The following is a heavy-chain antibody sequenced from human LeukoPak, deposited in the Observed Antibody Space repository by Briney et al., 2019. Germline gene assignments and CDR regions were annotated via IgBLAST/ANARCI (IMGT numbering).Heavy chain of an antibody. CDR3: ARGRATVTTSP. D-gene: IGHD4-17*01. Sequence: GSVRVSCKASGYTFTSYYMHWVRQAPGQGLEWMGIINPSGGSTSYAQTFQGRVTITRDTSTSTVYMELSSLRSEDTAVYYCARGRATVTTSPWGQGTLVTVSS. J-gene: IGHJ5*02. CDR1: GYTFTSYY. V-gene: IGHV1-46*01. CDR2: INPSGGST.